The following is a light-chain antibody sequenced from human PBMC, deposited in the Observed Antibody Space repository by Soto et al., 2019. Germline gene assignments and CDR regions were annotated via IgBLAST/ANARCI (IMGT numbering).Light chain of an antibody. CDR3: QQLDSYPSLT. CDR2: AAS. V-gene: IGKV1-13*02. CDR1: QGISSD. J-gene: IGKJ4*01. Sequence: AIQLTQSPSSLSASVGDRVTITCRASQGISSDLAWYQQKPGRAPKLLIYAASTLESGVPSRFSGSGSGTDFILTISSLQPEDFATSYCQQLDSYPSLTFGGGTKVEIK.